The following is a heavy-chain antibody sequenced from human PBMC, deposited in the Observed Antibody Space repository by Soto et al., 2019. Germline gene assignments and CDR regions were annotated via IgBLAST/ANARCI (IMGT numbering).Heavy chain of an antibody. Sequence: EVQLVESGGGLAQPGGSLRLSCAASGFSFRSYSMNWVRQAPGKGLEWISYISSSTSTIYYADSVKGRFTISRDTDKNSLYLQMNSLRYEDTAIYYCAREDRGSYGVLDYWGQGTQVTVSS. CDR1: GFSFRSYS. J-gene: IGHJ4*02. V-gene: IGHV3-48*02. D-gene: IGHD5-18*01. CDR2: ISSSTSTI. CDR3: AREDRGSYGVLDY.